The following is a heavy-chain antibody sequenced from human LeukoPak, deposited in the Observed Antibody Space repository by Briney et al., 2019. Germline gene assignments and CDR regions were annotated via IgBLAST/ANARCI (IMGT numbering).Heavy chain of an antibody. D-gene: IGHD3-10*01. Sequence: GRSLRLSCAASGFTFSSYAMHWVRQAPGKGLEWVAVISYDGSNKYYADSVKGRFTISRDNSKNTLYLQMNSLRAEDTAVYYCARDRSIWSENYYYYGMDVWGQGTTVTVSS. CDR1: GFTFSSYA. CDR3: ARDRSIWSENYYYYGMDV. V-gene: IGHV3-30*04. J-gene: IGHJ6*02. CDR2: ISYDGSNK.